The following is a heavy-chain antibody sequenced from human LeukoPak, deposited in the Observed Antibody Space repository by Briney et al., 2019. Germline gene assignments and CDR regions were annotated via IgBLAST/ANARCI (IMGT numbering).Heavy chain of an antibody. CDR1: GFTFSSYN. Sequence: GGSLRLSCAASGFTFSSYNMNWVRQAPGKGLEWVSSITSSSNYIYYADSVKGRFTISRDNAKNTLYLQMNSLRAEDTTVYYCARDCWDYGSGSYCGFDYWGQGTLVTVSS. D-gene: IGHD3-10*01. CDR2: ITSSSNYI. V-gene: IGHV3-21*03. CDR3: ARDCWDYGSGSYCGFDY. J-gene: IGHJ4*02.